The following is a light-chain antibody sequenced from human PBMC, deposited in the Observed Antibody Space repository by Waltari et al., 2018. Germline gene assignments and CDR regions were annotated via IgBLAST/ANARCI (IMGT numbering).Light chain of an antibody. J-gene: IGKJ4*02. V-gene: IGKV3-15*01. CDR2: GAS. CDR1: QSVSSE. CDR3: QQYNDWTRT. Sequence: ETVITQSPPTLSVSLGERATLPCSARQSVSSELAWYQQQPGQAPRLRIYGASTRATGMPCRFSGSVTGKEFTLTISSLQSEDFAVYYCQQYNDWTRTLGGGSKV.